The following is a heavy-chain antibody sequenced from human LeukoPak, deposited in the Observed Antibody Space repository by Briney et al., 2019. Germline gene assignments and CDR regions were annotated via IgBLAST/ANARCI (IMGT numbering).Heavy chain of an antibody. CDR3: ARGLKVRGVPTFFY. CDR2: MNPNSGNT. CDR1: GYTFTSYD. J-gene: IGHJ4*02. V-gene: IGHV1-8*01. Sequence: GASVKVSCKASGYTFTSYDINWVRQATGQGLEWMGWMNPNSGNTGYAQKFQGRVTMTRNTSISTAYMELSSLRSEDTAAYYCARGLKVRGVPTFFYWGQGTLVTVSS. D-gene: IGHD3-10*01.